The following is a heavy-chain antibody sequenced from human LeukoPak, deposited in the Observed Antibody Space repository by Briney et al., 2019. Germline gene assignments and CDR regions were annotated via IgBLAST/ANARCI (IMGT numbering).Heavy chain of an antibody. J-gene: IGHJ5*02. CDR3: ARVLSGSWDWFDP. D-gene: IGHD3-22*01. V-gene: IGHV3-21*01. CDR1: GFTFSSYS. CDR2: ISSSSSYI. Sequence: GGSLRLSCAASGFTFSSYSMNWVRQAPGKGLEWVSSISSSSSYIYYADSVKGRFTISRDNAKNSLYLQMNSLRAEDTAVYYCARVLSGSWDWFDPWGQGTLVTVSS.